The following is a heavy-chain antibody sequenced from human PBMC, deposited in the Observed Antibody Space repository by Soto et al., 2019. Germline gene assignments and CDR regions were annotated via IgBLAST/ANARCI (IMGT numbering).Heavy chain of an antibody. CDR3: ARDHRWGYEYGDYGDS. J-gene: IGHJ5*01. Sequence: EVQLVESGGGVVRPGGALRLACAVSGCGLNEYGMSWVRQAPGKGPEWVSGMHRNGDSTGYADSVKGRFTISRDDAKNSLYLQTNSLRADDTAFYYCARDHRWGYEYGDYGDSWGHGTLVTVSS. CDR2: MHRNGDST. CDR1: GCGLNEYG. V-gene: IGHV3-20*04. D-gene: IGHD4-17*01.